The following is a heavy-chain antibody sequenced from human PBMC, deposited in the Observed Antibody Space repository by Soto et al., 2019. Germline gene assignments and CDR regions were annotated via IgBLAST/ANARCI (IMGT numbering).Heavy chain of an antibody. CDR2: ISAYNGNT. V-gene: IGHV1-18*01. CDR3: ARGRTYYYDSSGSHPDY. CDR1: GYTFTSYG. J-gene: IGHJ4*02. D-gene: IGHD3-22*01. Sequence: QVQLVQSGAEVKKPGASVKVSCKASGYTFTSYGISSVRQAPGQGLEWMGWISAYNGNTNYAKKLQGRVTMTTDTSTSTAYMELRSLRSDDTAVYYCARGRTYYYDSSGSHPDYWGQGTLVTVSS.